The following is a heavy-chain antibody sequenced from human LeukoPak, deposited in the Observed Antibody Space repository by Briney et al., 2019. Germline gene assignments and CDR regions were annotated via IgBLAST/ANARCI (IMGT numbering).Heavy chain of an antibody. V-gene: IGHV1-69*13. CDR2: IIPIFGTA. CDR1: GGTFSSYA. Sequence: ASVKVSCKASGGTFSSYAISWVRQAPGQGLEWMGGIIPIFGTANYAQKFQGRVTITADESTSTAYMELSSLRSEDTAVYYCARGGRGITMIIYFDYWGQGTLVTVSS. CDR3: ARGGRGITMIIYFDY. J-gene: IGHJ4*02. D-gene: IGHD3-22*01.